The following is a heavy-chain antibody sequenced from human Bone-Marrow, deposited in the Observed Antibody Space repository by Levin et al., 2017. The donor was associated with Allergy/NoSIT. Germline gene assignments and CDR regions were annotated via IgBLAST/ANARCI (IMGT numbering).Heavy chain of an antibody. CDR3: ATEGGTNAFDI. D-gene: IGHD2-15*01. CDR2: IYYIGGT. V-gene: IGHV4-59*01. J-gene: IGHJ3*02. Sequence: KPSETLSLTCTVSGGSINSYYWSWIRQPPGKGLEWIGYIYYIGGTNYNPSLKSRVTISIDTSKNQFSLKLSSVTAADTAVYYCATEGGTNAFDIWGQGTMITVSS. CDR1: GGSINSYY.